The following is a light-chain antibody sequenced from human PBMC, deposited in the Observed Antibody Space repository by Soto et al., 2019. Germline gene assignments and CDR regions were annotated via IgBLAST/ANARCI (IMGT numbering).Light chain of an antibody. Sequence: EIVRTQSPATLSVSPGERATLSCRASQSVSSNLAWYQQKPGQAPRLLIYGASTRATGIPAGYSGSGSGTVFTLIISSLQSEDFAVYYCQQYNNWPPWTFGQGTKVEIK. CDR3: QQYNNWPPWT. CDR1: QSVSSN. V-gene: IGKV3-15*01. J-gene: IGKJ1*01. CDR2: GAS.